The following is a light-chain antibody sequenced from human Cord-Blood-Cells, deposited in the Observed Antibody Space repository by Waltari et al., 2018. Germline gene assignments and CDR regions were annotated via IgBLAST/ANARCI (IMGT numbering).Light chain of an antibody. CDR3: QSYDSSIVV. J-gene: IGLJ2*01. Sequence: NFMLTQPHSVSESPGKTVTISSTRSSGSIASNYVPWYQQRPGSSPTTVIYDDNQRPSGVPDRFSGSIDSSSNSASLTISGLKTEDEADYYCQSYDSSIVVFGGGTKLTVL. V-gene: IGLV6-57*01. CDR2: DDN. CDR1: SGSIASNY.